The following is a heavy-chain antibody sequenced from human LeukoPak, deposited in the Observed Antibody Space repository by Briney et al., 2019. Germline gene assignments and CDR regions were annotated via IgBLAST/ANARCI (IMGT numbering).Heavy chain of an antibody. CDR1: GFTVSSNY. J-gene: IGHJ3*02. CDR3: AKDVERFLEWLLSFGAFDI. V-gene: IGHV3-53*01. D-gene: IGHD3-3*01. CDR2: IYSGGST. Sequence: GGSLRLSCAASGFTVSSNYMSWVRQAPGKGLEWVSVIYSGGSTYYADSVKGRFTISRDNSRNTLYLQMNSLRAEDTAVYYCAKDVERFLEWLLSFGAFDIWGQGTMVTVSS.